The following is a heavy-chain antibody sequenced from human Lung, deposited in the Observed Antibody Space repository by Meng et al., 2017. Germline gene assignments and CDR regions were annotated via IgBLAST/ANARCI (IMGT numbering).Heavy chain of an antibody. CDR3: ARGPAQTVVNLYYFDS. CDR2: IIPVSQTA. CDR1: GGTSSRYG. V-gene: IGHV1-69*05. Sequence: SVKVSCKASGGTSSRYGISWVRQAPGRGLEWMGGIIPVSQTANYAQKFQGRVTITTDISTNTVYMDLSSLRSEDTAVYYCARGPAQTVVNLYYFDSWGQGTRVTCAS. D-gene: IGHD4-23*01. J-gene: IGHJ4*02.